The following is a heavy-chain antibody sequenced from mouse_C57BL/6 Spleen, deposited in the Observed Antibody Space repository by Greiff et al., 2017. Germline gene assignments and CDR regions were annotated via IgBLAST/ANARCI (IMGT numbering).Heavy chain of an antibody. J-gene: IGHJ4*01. CDR2: IDPSDSYT. Sequence: VQLQQSGAELVMPGASVKLSCKASGYTFTSYWMHWVKQRPGQGLEWIGEIDPSDSYTNYNQKFKGKSTLTVDKSSSTAYMQLSSLTSEDSAVYYCARFYYDYDHYAMDYWGQGTSVTVSS. CDR1: GYTFTSYW. CDR3: ARFYYDYDHYAMDY. D-gene: IGHD2-4*01. V-gene: IGHV1-69*01.